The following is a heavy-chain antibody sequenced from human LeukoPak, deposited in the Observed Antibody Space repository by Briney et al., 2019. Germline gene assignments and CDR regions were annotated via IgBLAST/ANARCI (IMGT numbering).Heavy chain of an antibody. Sequence: GGSLRLSCAASGFTVISYEMNWVRQAPGKGLEWVSYISSSGNSIFYADSVKGRFTISRDNAKNSLYLQMNSLRAEDTAVYYCARALPSSYYYFDYWGQGTLVTVSS. CDR2: ISSSGNSI. CDR1: GFTVISYE. V-gene: IGHV3-48*03. CDR3: ARALPSSYYYFDY. D-gene: IGHD6-13*01. J-gene: IGHJ4*02.